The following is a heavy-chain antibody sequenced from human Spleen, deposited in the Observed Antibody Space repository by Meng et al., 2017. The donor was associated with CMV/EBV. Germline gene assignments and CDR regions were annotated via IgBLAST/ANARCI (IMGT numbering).Heavy chain of an antibody. CDR2: IKEDGSER. V-gene: IGHV3-7*01. CDR1: GFRFSSYA. CDR3: ARGASWYAPPDY. D-gene: IGHD6-13*01. Sequence: GESLKISCAASGFRFSSYAMSWVRQAPGKGLEWVASIKEDGSERYYVDSMKGRFTISRDNAKKSLSLQMHSVRVDDTAVYYCARGASWYAPPDYWGQGTLVTVSS. J-gene: IGHJ4*02.